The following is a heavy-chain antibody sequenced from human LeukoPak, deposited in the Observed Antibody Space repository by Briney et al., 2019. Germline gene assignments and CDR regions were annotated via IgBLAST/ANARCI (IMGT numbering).Heavy chain of an antibody. Sequence: GGSLRLFWGASGFTFSSYAMSWVRQAPGKGLEWVGRIKSKTDGGTIDYAAPVKGRFTISRDDSSNTLSLQMNSLKTEDTAVYFCTTLSGSYSGFDYWGQGTLVTVSS. D-gene: IGHD1-26*01. CDR1: GFTFSSYA. CDR3: TTLSGSYSGFDY. CDR2: IKSKTDGGTI. J-gene: IGHJ4*02. V-gene: IGHV3-15*01.